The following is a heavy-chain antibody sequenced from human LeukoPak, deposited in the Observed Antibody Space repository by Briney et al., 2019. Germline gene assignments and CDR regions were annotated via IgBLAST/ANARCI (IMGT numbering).Heavy chain of an antibody. Sequence: TSETLSLTCTVSGGSISSSSYYWGWIRQPPGKGLEWIGSIYYSGSTYYNPSLKSRVTISVDTSKNQFSLKLSSVTAADTAVYYCATYGKWELSPWGFVGVVSVSHAFDIWGQGTMVIVSS. CDR1: GGSISSSSYY. CDR3: ATYGKWELSPWGFVGVVSVSHAFDI. CDR2: IYYSGST. V-gene: IGHV4-39*01. J-gene: IGHJ3*02. D-gene: IGHD1-26*01.